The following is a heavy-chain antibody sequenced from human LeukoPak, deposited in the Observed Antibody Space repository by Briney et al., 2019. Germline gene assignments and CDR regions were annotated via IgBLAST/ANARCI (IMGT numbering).Heavy chain of an antibody. V-gene: IGHV3-53*01. D-gene: IGHD2-15*01. CDR2: IYSGGNT. CDR3: ARYRRYCSDVTCYSGHDY. J-gene: IGHJ4*02. CDR1: GFTVSSNY. Sequence: PGGSLRLSCAVSGFTVSSNYMSWVRQAPGKGLECISIIYSGGNTYYADSVKGRFTVSRDNSKNTLYLQMNSLRAEDTAIFYCARYRRYCSDVTCYSGHDYWGQGTLVTVPS.